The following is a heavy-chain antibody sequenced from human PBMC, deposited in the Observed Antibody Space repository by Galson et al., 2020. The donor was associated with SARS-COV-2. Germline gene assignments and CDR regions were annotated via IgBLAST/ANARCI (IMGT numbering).Heavy chain of an antibody. Sequence: SQTLSLTCTVSGDSITSDGSYWSWIRQHPGKGLEWIGYIFYSGFTYYNPSLSSRVTMSLDTSKNQFSLGLNSVTAADTAVYYCASGLGGDYWGQGTLVTVSS. CDR1: GDSITSDGSY. CDR2: IFYSGFT. J-gene: IGHJ4*02. D-gene: IGHD1-26*01. CDR3: ASGLGGDY. V-gene: IGHV4-31*03.